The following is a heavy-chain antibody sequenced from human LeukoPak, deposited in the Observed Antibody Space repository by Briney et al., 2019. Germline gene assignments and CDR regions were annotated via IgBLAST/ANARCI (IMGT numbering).Heavy chain of an antibody. CDR3: ARDPVGTTVTSGFDY. V-gene: IGHV1-2*06. CDR2: INPNSGGT. D-gene: IGHD4-17*01. Sequence: ASVKVSCKTSGSTFTDYFMHWIRQAPGLGLEWMGRINPNSGGTNYAQKFQGRVTMTRDTSISTAYMELSRLGSDDTAVYYCARDPVGTTVTSGFDYWGQGTLVTVSS. CDR1: GSTFTDYF. J-gene: IGHJ4*02.